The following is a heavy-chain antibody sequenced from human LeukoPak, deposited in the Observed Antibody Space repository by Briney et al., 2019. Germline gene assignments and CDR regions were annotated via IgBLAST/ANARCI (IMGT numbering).Heavy chain of an antibody. CDR3: ARGFLEWLLWDY. CDR1: GGSFSGYY. D-gene: IGHD3-3*01. CDR2: INHSGST. V-gene: IGHV4-34*01. J-gene: IGHJ4*02. Sequence: SETLSLTCAVYGGSFSGYYWSWIRQPPGKGLEWIGEINHSGSTNYNPSLKSRVTISVDTSKNQFSLRLSSVTAADTAVYYCARGFLEWLLWDYWGQGTLVTVSS.